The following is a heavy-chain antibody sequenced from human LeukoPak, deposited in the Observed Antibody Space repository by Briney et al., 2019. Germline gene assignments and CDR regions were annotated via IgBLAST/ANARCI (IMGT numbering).Heavy chain of an antibody. V-gene: IGHV3-21*04. D-gene: IGHD6-13*01. CDR2: ITSGSSYI. J-gene: IGHJ4*02. CDR3: ARDLMGIAYRGAFYY. Sequence: PGGSLRLSCAASGFTFSSYNMNWVRQAPGKGLEWVSSITSGSSYIYYADSVKGRFTISRDNAKNSLYLQMNSLRAEDTAVYYCARDLMGIAYRGAFYYWGQGTLVTVSS. CDR1: GFTFSSYN.